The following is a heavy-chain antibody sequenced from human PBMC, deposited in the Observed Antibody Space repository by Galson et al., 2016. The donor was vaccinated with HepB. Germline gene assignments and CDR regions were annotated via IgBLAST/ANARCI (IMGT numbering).Heavy chain of an antibody. CDR2: INPNSGGT. J-gene: IGHJ6*02. CDR1: GYTFTSYV. Sequence: SVKVSCKASGYTFTSYVMHWVRQAPGQRLEWMGWINPNSGGTKYAQKFQDWVTMTRDTSISTAYMELSRLRSDDTAVYYCARDYYFGMDFWGQGTTVTVSS. CDR3: ARDYYFGMDF. V-gene: IGHV1-2*04.